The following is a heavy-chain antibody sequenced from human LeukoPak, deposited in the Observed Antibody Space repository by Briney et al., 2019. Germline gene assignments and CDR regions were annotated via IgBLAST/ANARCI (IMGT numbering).Heavy chain of an antibody. V-gene: IGHV3-21*01. J-gene: IGHJ2*01. D-gene: IGHD2-21*02. Sequence: GGSLRLSCAASGFTFSIYSMDWVRQAPGKGLEWVSSISSSSDYIFDADSVEGRFTISRDNAKNSLYLQMNTLRAEDTAVYYCVRASRGYCGGDCHYWYFDLWGRGALVTVSS. CDR1: GFTFSIYS. CDR3: VRASRGYCGGDCHYWYFDL. CDR2: ISSSSDYI.